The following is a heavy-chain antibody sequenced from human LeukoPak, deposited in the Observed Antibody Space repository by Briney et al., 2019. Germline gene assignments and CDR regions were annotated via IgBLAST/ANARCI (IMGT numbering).Heavy chain of an antibody. CDR3: ARGLRAAAGNVVGRYPAVY. D-gene: IGHD6-13*01. Sequence: ASVKVSCKASGYTFTRYDINWVRQATGQGLEWIGWMNPNSGNTGYAQKFQGRVTMTRNNSTSTAYMELSSLRSEDTAVYYCARGLRAAAGNVVGRYPAVYWGQGTLVTVSS. J-gene: IGHJ4*02. CDR1: GYTFTRYD. CDR2: MNPNSGNT. V-gene: IGHV1-8*01.